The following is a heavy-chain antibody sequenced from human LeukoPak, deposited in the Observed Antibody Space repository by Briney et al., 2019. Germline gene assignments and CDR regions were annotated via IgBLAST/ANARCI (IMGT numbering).Heavy chain of an antibody. CDR1: GYTFSSYD. V-gene: IGHV1-2*02. J-gene: IGHJ3*01. Sequence: ASVKVSCKASGYTFSSYDINWVRQAPGQGLEWMGWINPDSGGTKYAQKFQGRVTVTRDTSINTVYMELSNLTSDDTAVYYCARERIVVVTLSDAIDFWGQGTMVTVSS. CDR2: INPDSGGT. CDR3: ARERIVVVTLSDAIDF. D-gene: IGHD2-21*02.